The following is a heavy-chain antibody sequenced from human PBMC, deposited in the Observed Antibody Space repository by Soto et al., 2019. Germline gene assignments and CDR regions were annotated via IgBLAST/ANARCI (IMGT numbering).Heavy chain of an antibody. Sequence: QVQLQQWGAGLLKPSETLSLTCAVSGGSFSGYYWSWIRQPPGKGLEWIGEINHSGSTNDNPSLKIRITISVDTSKNQFSLKLSSVTAADTAVYYCARGPPTGGGKPFAYWGQGTLGTVSS. CDR3: ARGPPTGGGKPFAY. J-gene: IGHJ4*02. V-gene: IGHV4-34*01. CDR2: INHSGST. CDR1: GGSFSGYY. D-gene: IGHD2-15*01.